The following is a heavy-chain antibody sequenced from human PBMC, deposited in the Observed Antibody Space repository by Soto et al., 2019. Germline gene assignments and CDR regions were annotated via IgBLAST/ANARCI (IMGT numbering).Heavy chain of an antibody. D-gene: IGHD3-3*01. CDR3: ASWGYYYFCSGYSTRSNMDV. CDR1: GGTFSSYA. V-gene: IGHV1-69*13. Sequence: ASVKVSCKASGGTFSSYAISWVRQAPGQGLEWMGGIIPIFSTANYAQKFQGRVTITADESTSTAYMELSSLRFEDTAVYYCASWGYYYFCSGYSTRSNMDVWGQGTTVTV. CDR2: IIPIFSTA. J-gene: IGHJ6*02.